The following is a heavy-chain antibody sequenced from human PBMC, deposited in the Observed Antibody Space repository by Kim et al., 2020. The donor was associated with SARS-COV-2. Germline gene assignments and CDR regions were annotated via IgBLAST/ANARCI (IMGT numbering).Heavy chain of an antibody. D-gene: IGHD2-15*01. CDR3: ARTRPTGGFVYFDY. Sequence: ASVKVSCKASGYTFTGYFMHWVRQAPGQGLEWMGRIHPNSGDTKIAQNFQGRVTLTSPTSISTAYLELSSLTSDDTAVYYCARTRPTGGFVYFDYWGQGTLVAVSS. J-gene: IGHJ4*02. V-gene: IGHV1-2*06. CDR2: IHPNSGDT. CDR1: GYTFTGYF.